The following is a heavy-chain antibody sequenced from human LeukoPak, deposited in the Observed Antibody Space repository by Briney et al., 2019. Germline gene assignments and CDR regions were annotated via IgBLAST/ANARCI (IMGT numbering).Heavy chain of an antibody. Sequence: GGSLRLSCAASGFTFSSYGMHWVRQAPGKGLEWVAVIWYDGSNKYYADSVKGRFTISRDNSKNTLYLQMNSLRAEDTAVYYCARDVTPVAGYFDYWGQGTLVTVSS. V-gene: IGHV3-33*01. CDR3: ARDVTPVAGYFDY. J-gene: IGHJ4*02. CDR1: GFTFSSYG. CDR2: IWYDGSNK. D-gene: IGHD6-19*01.